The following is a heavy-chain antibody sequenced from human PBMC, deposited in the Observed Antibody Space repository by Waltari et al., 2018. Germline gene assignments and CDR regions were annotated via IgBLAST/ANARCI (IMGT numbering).Heavy chain of an antibody. V-gene: IGHV3-53*01. CDR2: SYSGGDT. D-gene: IGHD7-27*01. CDR1: GFTVSNNY. Sequence: EVQLVESGGGLIQPGGSLRLSCEVSGFTVSNNYIGWVRQAPGKGLECVSVSYSGGDTYDADAVRCRFTISRDNSKNTLYLQMNSLRVEDTALYYCATWTGGSLGAFDNWGQGTMVTVSS. CDR3: ATWTGGSLGAFDN. J-gene: IGHJ3*02.